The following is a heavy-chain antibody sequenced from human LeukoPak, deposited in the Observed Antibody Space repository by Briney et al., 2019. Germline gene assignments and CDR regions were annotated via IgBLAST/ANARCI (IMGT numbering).Heavy chain of an antibody. CDR3: ARVWVDTSGWYGNYYYYGMDV. D-gene: IGHD6-19*01. V-gene: IGHV3-72*01. CDR1: GLTLSDHY. Sequence: PGGSLRLSCAVPGLTLSDHYMDWVRQAPGKGLEWVGRTRNKANSYTTEYAASVKGRFTISRDDSKNSLYLQMNSLKTEDTAVYYCARVWVDTSGWYGNYYYYGMDVWGQGTTVTVSS. J-gene: IGHJ6*02. CDR2: TRNKANSYTT.